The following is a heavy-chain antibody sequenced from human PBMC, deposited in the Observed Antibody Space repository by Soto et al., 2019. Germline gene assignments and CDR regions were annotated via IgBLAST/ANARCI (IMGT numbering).Heavy chain of an antibody. J-gene: IGHJ6*02. CDR2: IYYSGST. Sequence: LSLTCTVSGGSVSSGSYYWSWIRQPPGKGLEWIGYIYYSGSTNYNPSLKSRVTISVDTSKNQFSLKLSSVTAADTAVYYCARASPRDYGDYDPDSYYYYYGMDVWGQGTTVTVSS. V-gene: IGHV4-61*01. CDR1: GGSVSSGSYY. D-gene: IGHD4-17*01. CDR3: ARASPRDYGDYDPDSYYYYYGMDV.